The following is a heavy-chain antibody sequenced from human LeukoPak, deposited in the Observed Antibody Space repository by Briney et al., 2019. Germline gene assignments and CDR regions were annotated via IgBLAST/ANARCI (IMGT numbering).Heavy chain of an antibody. CDR2: IFYSGDT. Sequence: SETLSLTCNVSGASIRSHFWSWLRQSPGKELEYIGYIFYSGDTDYNPSLTSRATISLDTPKNQISLNLASVTAADTAVYYCARGSGSPRFDPWGQGTLVTVSS. D-gene: IGHD1-26*01. V-gene: IGHV4-59*11. CDR1: GASIRSHF. J-gene: IGHJ5*02. CDR3: ARGSGSPRFDP.